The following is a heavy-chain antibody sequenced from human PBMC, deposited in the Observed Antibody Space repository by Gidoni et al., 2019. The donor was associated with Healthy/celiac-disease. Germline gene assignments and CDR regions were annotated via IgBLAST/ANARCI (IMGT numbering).Heavy chain of an antibody. Sequence: EVQLVESGGGLVKPGGSLRLSCAAYGFTFSSYSMNWVRQAPGKGLEWVSSISSSSSYIYYADSVKGRFTISRDNAKNSLYLQMNSLRAEDTAVYYCARASGWLTLSKYAFDIWGQGTMVTVSS. CDR1: GFTFSSYS. D-gene: IGHD3-10*01. CDR3: ARASGWLTLSKYAFDI. J-gene: IGHJ3*02. V-gene: IGHV3-21*01. CDR2: ISSSSSYI.